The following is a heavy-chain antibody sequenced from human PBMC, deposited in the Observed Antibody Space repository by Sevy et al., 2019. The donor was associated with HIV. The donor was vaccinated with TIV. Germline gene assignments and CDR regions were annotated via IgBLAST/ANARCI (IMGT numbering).Heavy chain of an antibody. V-gene: IGHV3-48*02. CDR1: RLTFSSSS. Sequence: GGSLRLSCAASRLTFSSSSVNWVRQAPGKGLEWVSYISSSSTTIYYADSVKGRFTISRDNAKNSLYLQMNSLRDEDTAVYYCARGFREADYYYGMDVWGQGTTVTVSS. J-gene: IGHJ6*02. D-gene: IGHD3-3*01. CDR2: ISSSSTTI. CDR3: ARGFREADYYYGMDV.